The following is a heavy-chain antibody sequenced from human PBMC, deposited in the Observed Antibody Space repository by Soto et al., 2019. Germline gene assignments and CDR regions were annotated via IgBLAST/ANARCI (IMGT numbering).Heavy chain of an antibody. Sequence: HPGGSLRLSCAASGFTVSSNYMSWVRQAPGKGLEWVSVIYSGGSTYYADSVKGRFTISRDNSKNTLYLQMNSLRAEDTAVYYCARDRGQQSYYYYYGMDVWGQGTTVTVSS. D-gene: IGHD6-13*01. CDR3: ARDRGQQSYYYYYGMDV. CDR1: GFTVSSNY. V-gene: IGHV3-53*01. J-gene: IGHJ6*02. CDR2: IYSGGST.